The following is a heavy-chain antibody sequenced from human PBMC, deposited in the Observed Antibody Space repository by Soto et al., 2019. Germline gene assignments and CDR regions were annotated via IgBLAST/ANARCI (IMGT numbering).Heavy chain of an antibody. V-gene: IGHV4-34*01. D-gene: IGHD3-10*01. CDR1: GGSFSGYY. CDR2: INHSGST. CDR3: ARGLGFATYYYGSGSYRFYFDY. J-gene: IGHJ4*02. Sequence: SETLSLTCAVYGGSFSGYYWSWIRQPPGKGLEWIGEINHSGSTNYNPSLKSRVTISVDTSKNQFSLKLSSVTAADTAVYYCARGLGFATYYYGSGSYRFYFDYWGQGTLVTVSS.